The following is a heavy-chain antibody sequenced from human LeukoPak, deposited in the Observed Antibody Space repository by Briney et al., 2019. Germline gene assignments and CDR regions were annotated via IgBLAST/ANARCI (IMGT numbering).Heavy chain of an antibody. CDR1: GGSISSGSYY. CDR2: IYASGST. Sequence: PSETLSLTCTVSGGSISSGSYYWSWIRQPAGKGLEWIGRIYASGSTNYNPSLKSRVTMSEDTSKNQFSLKLSSVTAADTAVYYCARAVSSGSPFDYWGQGTLVTVSS. D-gene: IGHD6-19*01. CDR3: ARAVSSGSPFDY. J-gene: IGHJ4*02. V-gene: IGHV4-61*02.